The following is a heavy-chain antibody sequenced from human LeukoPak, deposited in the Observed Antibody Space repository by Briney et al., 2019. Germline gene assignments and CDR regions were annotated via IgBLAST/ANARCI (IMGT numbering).Heavy chain of an antibody. J-gene: IGHJ4*02. V-gene: IGHV3-33*01. CDR1: GFTFSSYG. Sequence: GGSLRLSCAASGFTFSSYGMHWVRQAPGKGLEWVAVIWYDGSNKYYADSVKGRFTISRDNSKNTLYLQMNSLRAEDTAVYYCAREGADGDYQYYFDYRGQGTLVTVSS. D-gene: IGHD4-17*01. CDR2: IWYDGSNK. CDR3: AREGADGDYQYYFDY.